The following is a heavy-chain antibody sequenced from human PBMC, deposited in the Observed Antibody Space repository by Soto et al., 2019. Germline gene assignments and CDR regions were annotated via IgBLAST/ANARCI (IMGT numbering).Heavy chain of an antibody. CDR1: GDSISSYY. CDR2: IYYSGST. J-gene: IGHJ6*02. CDR3: ARDPLYGMDV. Sequence: PSETLSLTCTVSGDSISSYYWSWIRQPPGKGLEWIGYIYYSGSTNYNLSLKSRVTISVDTSKNQFSLKLSSVTAADTAVYYCARDPLYGMDVWGRGTTVTVSS. V-gene: IGHV4-59*01.